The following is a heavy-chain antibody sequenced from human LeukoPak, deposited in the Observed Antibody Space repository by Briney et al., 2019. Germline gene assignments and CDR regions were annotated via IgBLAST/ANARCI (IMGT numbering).Heavy chain of an antibody. Sequence: GGSLRLSCAASGFTVRTNYMSWVRQAPGKGLEWVSAISGSGGSTYYADSVKGRFTISRDNSKNTLYLQMNSLRAEDTAVYYCAKGPKGYFDYWGQGTLVTVSS. CDR2: ISGSGGST. CDR1: GFTVRTNY. J-gene: IGHJ4*02. V-gene: IGHV3-23*01. CDR3: AKGPKGYFDY.